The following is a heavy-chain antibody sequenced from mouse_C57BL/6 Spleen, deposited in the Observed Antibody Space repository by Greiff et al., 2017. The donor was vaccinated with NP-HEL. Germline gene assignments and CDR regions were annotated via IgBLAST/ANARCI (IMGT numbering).Heavy chain of an antibody. CDR3: ARRYYDDDGFDY. Sequence: EVQLQQSGPELVKPGASVKIPCKASGYTFTDYNMDWVKQSHGKSLEWIGDINPNNGGTIYNQKFKGKATLTVDKSSSTAYMELRSLTSEDTAVYYCARRYYDDDGFDYWGQGTTLTVSS. CDR1: GYTFTDYN. D-gene: IGHD2-4*01. CDR2: INPNNGGT. V-gene: IGHV1-18*01. J-gene: IGHJ2*01.